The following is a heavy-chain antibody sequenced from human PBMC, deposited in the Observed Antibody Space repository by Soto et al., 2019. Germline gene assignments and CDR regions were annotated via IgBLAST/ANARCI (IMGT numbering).Heavy chain of an antibody. J-gene: IGHJ4*02. Sequence: SETLSLTCTVSGGSISSYYWSWIRQPPGKELEWIGYIYYSGSTNYNPSLKSRVTISVDTSKNQFSLKLSSVTAADTAVYYCARAWAYYFDYWGQGTLVTVSS. CDR1: GGSISSYY. V-gene: IGHV4-59*01. CDR3: ARAWAYYFDY. CDR2: IYYSGST.